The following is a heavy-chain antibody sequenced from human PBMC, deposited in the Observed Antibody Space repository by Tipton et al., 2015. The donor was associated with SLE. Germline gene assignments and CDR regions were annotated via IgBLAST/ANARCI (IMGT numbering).Heavy chain of an antibody. CDR1: GGSISSSSYY. D-gene: IGHD6-19*01. Sequence: TLSLTCTVSGGSISSSSYYWGWIRQPPGKGLEWIGSIYHSGSTNYNPSLKSRVTISVDTSKNQFSLKLSSVTAADTAVYYCARIGGTIAVAGTFDYWGQGTLVTVSS. J-gene: IGHJ4*02. CDR2: IYHSGST. V-gene: IGHV4-39*07. CDR3: ARIGGTIAVAGTFDY.